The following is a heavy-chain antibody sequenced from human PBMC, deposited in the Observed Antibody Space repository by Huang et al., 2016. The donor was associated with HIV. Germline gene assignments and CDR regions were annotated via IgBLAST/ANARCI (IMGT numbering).Heavy chain of an antibody. Sequence: EVQLVQSGAEVKKPGESLKISCQGSGYSFNTWWIAWVRQMPGKGPEWVVIIYPGDSDTRYSPSFQGQVTIAADKSIDTAYLQWRSLKASDTAMYYCARKFSSTWYRAFDLWGQGTMVTVSS. CDR3: ARKFSSTWYRAFDL. CDR2: IYPGDSDT. CDR1: GYSFNTWW. J-gene: IGHJ3*01. D-gene: IGHD6-13*01. V-gene: IGHV5-51*01.